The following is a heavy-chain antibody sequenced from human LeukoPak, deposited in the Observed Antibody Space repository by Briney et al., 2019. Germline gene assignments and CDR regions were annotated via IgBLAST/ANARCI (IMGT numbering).Heavy chain of an antibody. CDR3: ARRWSGGDYHFDY. Sequence: SETLSLTCTVSGGSISSSFYYWGWIRQPPGKGLEWIGSIYHSGSTYYNPSLKSRVTISVDTSRNQFSLKLSSVTAADTAVYYCARRWSGGDYHFDYWGQGTLVTVSS. CDR2: IYHSGST. J-gene: IGHJ4*02. D-gene: IGHD2-21*02. CDR1: GGSISSSFYY. V-gene: IGHV4-39*07.